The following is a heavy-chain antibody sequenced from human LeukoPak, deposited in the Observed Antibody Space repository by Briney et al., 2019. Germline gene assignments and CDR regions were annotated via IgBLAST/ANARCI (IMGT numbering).Heavy chain of an antibody. J-gene: IGHJ4*02. CDR3: ASNWNLDS. CDR2: ISASGDTT. Sequence: GGSLRLSCAASGFTFRSYAMSWVRQAPGKGLEWVSSISASGDTTHYVDSVKGRFAISRDNSRSTLSLQMNSLRAEDTAVYYCASNWNLDSWGQGTLVTVSS. CDR1: GFTFRSYA. V-gene: IGHV3-23*01. D-gene: IGHD1-20*01.